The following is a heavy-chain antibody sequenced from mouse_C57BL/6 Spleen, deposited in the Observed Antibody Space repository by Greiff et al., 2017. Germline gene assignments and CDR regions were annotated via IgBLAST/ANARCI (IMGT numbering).Heavy chain of an antibody. CDR2: INPSNGGT. J-gene: IGHJ1*03. D-gene: IGHD1-1*01. CDR1: GYTFTSYW. Sequence: QVQLKQPGTELVKPGASVKLSCKASGYTFTSYWMHWVKQRPGQGLEWIGNINPSNGGTNYNEKFKSKATLTVDKSSSTAYMQLSSLTSEDSAVYYCAIITTVGDWYFDVWGTGTTVTVSS. V-gene: IGHV1-53*01. CDR3: AIITTVGDWYFDV.